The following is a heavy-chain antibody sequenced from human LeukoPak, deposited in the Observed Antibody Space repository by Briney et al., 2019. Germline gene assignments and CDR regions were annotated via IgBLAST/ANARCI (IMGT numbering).Heavy chain of an antibody. CDR3: ARGRRYFDWSRQYYFDY. J-gene: IGHJ4*02. V-gene: IGHV4-34*01. CDR1: GGSFSGYY. CDR2: INHSGST. Sequence: KTSETLSLTCAVYGGSFSGYYWSWMRQPPGKGLEWIGEINHSGSTNYNPSLKSRVTISVDTSKNQSSLKLSSVTAADTAVYYCARGRRYFDWSRQYYFDYWGQGTLVTVSS. D-gene: IGHD3-9*01.